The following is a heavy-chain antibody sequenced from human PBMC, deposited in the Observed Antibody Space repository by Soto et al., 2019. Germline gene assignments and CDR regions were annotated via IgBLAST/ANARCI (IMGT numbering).Heavy chain of an antibody. V-gene: IGHV3-23*01. Sequence: AGGSLRLSCAASGFTLSTHAMSWVRQAPGKGLEWVSSISGSAFSTFYADSVKGRFTISRDNSKNTLYLQMNGLRAEDTAVYYCAKDVIDRFGELLFRPYYIDFSGQGTLVTVSS. CDR2: ISGSAFST. CDR1: GFTLSTHA. J-gene: IGHJ4*02. D-gene: IGHD3-10*01. CDR3: AKDVIDRFGELLFRPYYIDF.